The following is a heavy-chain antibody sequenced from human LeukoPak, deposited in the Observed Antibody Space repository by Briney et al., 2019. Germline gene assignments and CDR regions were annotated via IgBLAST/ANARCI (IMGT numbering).Heavy chain of an antibody. CDR1: GYTFSRFW. CDR3: ARRGWELLHFDY. J-gene: IGHJ4*02. Sequence: PGESLKISCQASGYTFSRFWIGWVRQMPGKGLEWMGIIYPGDSDTRYSPSFQGQVTISADKSISTAYLQWSSLKASDTAMYYCARRGWELLHFDYWGQGTLVTVSS. V-gene: IGHV5-51*01. D-gene: IGHD1-26*01. CDR2: IYPGDSDT.